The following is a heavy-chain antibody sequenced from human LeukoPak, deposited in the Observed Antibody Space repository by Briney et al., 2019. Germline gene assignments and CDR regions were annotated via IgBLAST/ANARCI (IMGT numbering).Heavy chain of an antibody. J-gene: IGHJ4*02. CDR3: ARMTTVTYYFDY. Sequence: GGFLRLSCVGSGFTFSDYWMSWVRQAPGKGLEWVANIKQDGSEKDYVDALKGRFTISRDNAKNSLYLQMNSLRAEDTAVYYCARMTTVTYYFDYWGQGTLVTVSS. D-gene: IGHD4-17*01. V-gene: IGHV3-7*03. CDR1: GFTFSDYW. CDR2: IKQDGSEK.